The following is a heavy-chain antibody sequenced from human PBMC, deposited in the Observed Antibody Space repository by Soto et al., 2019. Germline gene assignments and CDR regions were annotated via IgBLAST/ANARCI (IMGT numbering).Heavy chain of an antibody. V-gene: IGHV3-48*02. J-gene: IGHJ3*02. D-gene: IGHD3-22*01. CDR2: ISSSSSTI. CDR3: ARVAYDSSGYGAFDI. CDR1: GFTFSSYS. Sequence: GGSLRLSCAASGFTFSSYSMNWVRQAPGKGLEWVSYISSSSSTIYYADSVKGRFTISRDNAKNSLYLQMNSLRDEDTAVYYCARVAYDSSGYGAFDIWGQGTMVTVSS.